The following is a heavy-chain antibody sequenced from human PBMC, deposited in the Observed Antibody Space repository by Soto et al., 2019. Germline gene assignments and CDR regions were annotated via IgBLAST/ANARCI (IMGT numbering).Heavy chain of an antibody. D-gene: IGHD5-18*01. CDR2: IDPGDSYT. Sequence: PGESLKISCKGSGYSFTSYWISWVRQMPGKGLEWMGRIDPGDSYTNYSPSFQGHVTISADKSISTAYLQWSSLKASDTAMYYCARGGLDSYGLTYYFDYWGQGTLVTVSS. CDR1: GYSFTSYW. CDR3: ARGGLDSYGLTYYFDY. V-gene: IGHV5-10-1*01. J-gene: IGHJ4*02.